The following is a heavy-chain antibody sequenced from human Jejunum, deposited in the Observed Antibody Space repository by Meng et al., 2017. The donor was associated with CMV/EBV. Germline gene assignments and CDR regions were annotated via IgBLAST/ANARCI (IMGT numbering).Heavy chain of an antibody. J-gene: IGHJ4*02. D-gene: IGHD1-1*01. CDR1: GVSIRTHY. CDR3: AERGGGY. Sequence: QVHRQQSGPGLVRPSATRSPTCRVSGVSIRTHYWSWVRQTPGKGLEWIASIHYTGRADYSPSLKSRLTISVDTSDSQLSLKLSSVTPADTAMYYCAERGGGYWGQGILVTVSS. V-gene: IGHV4-59*11. CDR2: IHYTGRA.